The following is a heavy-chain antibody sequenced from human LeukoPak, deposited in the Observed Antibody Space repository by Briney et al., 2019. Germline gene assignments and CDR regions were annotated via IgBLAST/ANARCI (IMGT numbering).Heavy chain of an antibody. D-gene: IGHD3-22*01. CDR3: AKFSGGDSSGYYSLFDY. CDR1: GFTFSSYW. J-gene: IGHJ4*02. CDR2: ISYDGSNK. Sequence: PGGSLRLSCAASGFTFSSYWMHWVRQAPGKGLVWVAVISYDGSNKYYADSVKGRFTISRDNSKNTLYLQMNSLRAEDTAVYYCAKFSGGDSSGYYSLFDYWGQGTLVTVSS. V-gene: IGHV3-30*18.